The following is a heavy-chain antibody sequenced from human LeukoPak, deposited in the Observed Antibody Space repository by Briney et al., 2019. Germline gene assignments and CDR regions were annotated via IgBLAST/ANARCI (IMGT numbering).Heavy chain of an antibody. Sequence: GGSLRLSCAASGFTFSSYSMSWVRQAPGKGLEWVSNIKQDGSEKYYVDSVKGRFTISRDNAKTSLYLQMNSLRAEDTAVYYCARGSSGGHWFDPWGQGTLVTVSS. CDR1: GFTFSSYS. CDR2: IKQDGSEK. D-gene: IGHD6-19*01. CDR3: ARGSSGGHWFDP. V-gene: IGHV3-7*01. J-gene: IGHJ5*02.